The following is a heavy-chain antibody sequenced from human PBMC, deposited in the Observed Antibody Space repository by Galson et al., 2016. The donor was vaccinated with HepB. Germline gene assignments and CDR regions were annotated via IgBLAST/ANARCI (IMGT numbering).Heavy chain of an antibody. CDR3: AKDTRGGFYSRWFDP. CDR1: GFTFSNYA. D-gene: IGHD3-3*01. Sequence: LSCAASGFTFSNYAMSWVRQAPGKGLEWVSAISGSGGSPYYADSVKGRFTISRDNSKNTLYLQMNSLRVEDTALYYCAKDTRGGFYSRWFDPWGQGTLVTVSA. V-gene: IGHV3-23*01. J-gene: IGHJ5*02. CDR2: ISGSGGSP.